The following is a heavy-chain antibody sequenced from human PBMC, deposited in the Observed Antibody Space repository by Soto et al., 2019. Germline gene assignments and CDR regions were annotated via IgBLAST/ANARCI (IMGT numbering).Heavy chain of an antibody. D-gene: IGHD2-2*01. V-gene: IGHV3-33*01. CDR2: IWYDGSNK. CDR1: GFTFSSYG. CDR3: AAGAYQLKNPRFDY. Sequence: QVQLVESGGGVVQPGRSLRLSCAASGFTFSSYGMHWVRQAPGKGLEWVAVIWYDGSNKYYADSVKGRFTISRDNSKNTLYLQMNSLRAEDTAVYYCAAGAYQLKNPRFDYWGQGTLVTVSS. J-gene: IGHJ4*02.